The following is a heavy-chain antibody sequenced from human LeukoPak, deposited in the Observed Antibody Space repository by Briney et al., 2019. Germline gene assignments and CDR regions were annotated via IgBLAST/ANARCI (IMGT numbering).Heavy chain of an antibody. CDR2: ISGSGGST. V-gene: IGHV3-23*01. Sequence: GGSLRLSCAASGFTFSSYAMSWVRQAPGKGLEWVSAISGSGGSTYYADSVKGRFTISRDNSKNTLYLQMNSLRAEDTAVYYYAKASEWELRAFDYWGQGTLVTVSS. CDR1: GFTFSSYA. J-gene: IGHJ4*02. CDR3: AKASEWELRAFDY. D-gene: IGHD1-26*01.